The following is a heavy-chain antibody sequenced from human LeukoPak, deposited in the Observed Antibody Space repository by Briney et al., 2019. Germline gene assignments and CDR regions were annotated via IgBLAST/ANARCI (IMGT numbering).Heavy chain of an antibody. CDR2: IYSSGST. J-gene: IGHJ4*02. D-gene: IGHD3-22*01. V-gene: IGHV4-39*07. CDR3: AIGWFGGYYYDSSGSFDY. CDR1: GGSISSSSYY. Sequence: SETLSLTCTVSGGSISSSSYYWGWMRQPPGKGLEWIGSIYSSGSTNYNPSLKRRVTISVDTSKNQFSLKLSSVTAADTAVYYCAIGWFGGYYYDSSGSFDYWGQGTLVTVSS.